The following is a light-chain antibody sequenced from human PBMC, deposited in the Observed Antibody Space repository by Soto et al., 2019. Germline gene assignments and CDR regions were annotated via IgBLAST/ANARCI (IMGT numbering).Light chain of an antibody. Sequence: EVVMTQSPATLSVSRGERATLSCRASQSVSNNLAWFQQKPGQAPRLLIYHASTRATGIPARFSGSGSGTEFTLIISSLQSEDFAVYYCQQYNNWWTFGQGTKVDIK. CDR1: QSVSNN. J-gene: IGKJ1*01. V-gene: IGKV3-15*01. CDR2: HAS. CDR3: QQYNNWWT.